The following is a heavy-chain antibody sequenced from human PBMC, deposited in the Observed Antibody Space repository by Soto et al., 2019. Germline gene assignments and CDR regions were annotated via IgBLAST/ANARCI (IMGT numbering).Heavy chain of an antibody. D-gene: IGHD1-26*01. J-gene: IGHJ4*02. CDR2: ISYDGSNK. V-gene: IGHV3-30-3*01. CDR3: ARDLSRIVGATGFDY. CDR1: GFTFSSYA. Sequence: GGSLRLSCAASGFTFSSYAMQWVRQAPGKGLEWVAVISYDGSNKYYADSVKGRFTISRDNSKNTLYLQMNSLRAEDTAVYYCARDLSRIVGATGFDYWGQGTLVTVSS.